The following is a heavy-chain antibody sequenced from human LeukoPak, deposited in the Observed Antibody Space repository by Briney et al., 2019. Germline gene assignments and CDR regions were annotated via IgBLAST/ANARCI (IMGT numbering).Heavy chain of an antibody. J-gene: IGHJ3*02. V-gene: IGHV4-61*01. D-gene: IGHD2-15*01. CDR2: IYYSGST. Sequence: SETLSHTCTVSGGSVSSGSYYWSWIRQPPGKGLEWIGYIYYSGSTNYNPSLKSRVTISVDTSKNQFSLKLSSVTAADTAVYYCARDPMAVAATLDAFDIWGQGTMVTVSS. CDR1: GGSVSSGSYY. CDR3: ARDPMAVAATLDAFDI.